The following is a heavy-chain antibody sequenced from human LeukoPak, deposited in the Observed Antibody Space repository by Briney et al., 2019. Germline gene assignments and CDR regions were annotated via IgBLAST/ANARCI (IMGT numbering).Heavy chain of an antibody. D-gene: IGHD2-21*02. CDR2: IYYSGIT. J-gene: IGHJ4*02. Sequence: SETLSLTCTVSGGSVSSGSYYWSWIRQPPGKGLEWIGYIYYSGITNYNPSLKSRVSISVDTSKNQFSLRLSSVTAADTAVYYCAKASVFNTVVTAVGVLDYWGQGTLVTVSS. CDR3: AKASVFNTVVTAVGVLDY. CDR1: GGSVSSGSYY. V-gene: IGHV4-61*01.